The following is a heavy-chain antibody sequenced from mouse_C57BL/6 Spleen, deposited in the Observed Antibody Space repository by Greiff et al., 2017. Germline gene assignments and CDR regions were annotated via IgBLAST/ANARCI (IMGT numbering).Heavy chain of an antibody. J-gene: IGHJ2*01. V-gene: IGHV1-26*01. D-gene: IGHD3-3*01. CDR2: INPSNGGT. CDR1: GYTFTDYY. Sequence: EVQLQQSGAELVRPGASVKMSCKASGYTFTDYYMNWVKQRHGQSLEWIGYINPSNGGTSYNQKFKGKATLTVDKSSSTAYMELRSLTSEDSAVYYCASGAAVFFDYWGQGTTLTVSS. CDR3: ASGAAVFFDY.